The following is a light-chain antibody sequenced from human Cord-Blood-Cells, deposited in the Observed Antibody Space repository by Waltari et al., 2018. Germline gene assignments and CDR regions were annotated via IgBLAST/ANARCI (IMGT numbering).Light chain of an antibody. Sequence: QLVLTQSPSASASLGASVKLTCTLSSGHSSYAIAWHQQQPEKGPRYLMKLKSDCSHSKGDGIPDRFSGSSSGAERYLTISSLQSEDEADYYCQTWGTGIGVFGGGTKLTVL. V-gene: IGLV4-69*01. J-gene: IGLJ3*02. CDR2: LKSDCSH. CDR1: SGHSSYA. CDR3: QTWGTGIGV.